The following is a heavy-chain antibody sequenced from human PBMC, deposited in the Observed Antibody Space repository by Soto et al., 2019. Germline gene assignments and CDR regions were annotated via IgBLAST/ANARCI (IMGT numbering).Heavy chain of an antibody. CDR1: GYTFTSYD. Sequence: QVQLVQSGAEVKKPGASVKVSCKDSGYTFTSYDINWVRQATGQGLEWMGWMNPNSGNTGYAQKFQGRVTMTRNTSISTAYMELSSLRSEDTAVYYCASEHSSSWRFDYWGQGTLVTVSS. D-gene: IGHD6-13*01. CDR2: MNPNSGNT. CDR3: ASEHSSSWRFDY. J-gene: IGHJ4*02. V-gene: IGHV1-8*01.